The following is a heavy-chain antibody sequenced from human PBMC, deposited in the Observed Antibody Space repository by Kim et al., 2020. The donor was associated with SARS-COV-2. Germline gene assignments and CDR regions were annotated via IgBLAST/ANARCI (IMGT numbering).Heavy chain of an antibody. V-gene: IGHV6-1*01. Sequence: YAVSVKIRLTINPATSKNQFSLQLNSVTPEDTAVYYCARGVAAAGNNFDYWGQGTLVTVSS. J-gene: IGHJ4*02. CDR3: ARGVAAAGNNFDY. D-gene: IGHD6-13*01.